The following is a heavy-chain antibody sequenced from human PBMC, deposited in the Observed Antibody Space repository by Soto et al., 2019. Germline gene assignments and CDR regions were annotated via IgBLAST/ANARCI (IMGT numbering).Heavy chain of an antibody. V-gene: IGHV3-30*13. D-gene: IGHD1-26*01. CDR2: IFPNGRDK. Sequence: QVQLVQSGGGVVQPGRSLRLSCAASGFNFNTYFMHWVRQAPGKGLEWVAMIFPNGRDKEYADSVKGRFTISRDNCNNRMYLQMDSMRPEDTAVYYCARDDEHGSNCDLDYWGQGALVTVSS. J-gene: IGHJ4*02. CDR1: GFNFNTYF. CDR3: ARDDEHGSNCDLDY.